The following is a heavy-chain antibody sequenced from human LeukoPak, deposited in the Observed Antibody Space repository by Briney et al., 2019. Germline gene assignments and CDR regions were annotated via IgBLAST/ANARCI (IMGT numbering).Heavy chain of an antibody. Sequence: GGSLRLSCEASGFTFRSYGIHWVRQAPGKGLEWVAVISYDGSNKYYADSVKGRFTISRDNSKNTLYLQMNSLRAEDTAVYYCARDGSWDTAMASPDYWGQGTLVTVSS. V-gene: IGHV3-30*03. J-gene: IGHJ4*02. CDR1: GFTFRSYG. CDR2: ISYDGSNK. CDR3: ARDGSWDTAMASPDY. D-gene: IGHD5-18*01.